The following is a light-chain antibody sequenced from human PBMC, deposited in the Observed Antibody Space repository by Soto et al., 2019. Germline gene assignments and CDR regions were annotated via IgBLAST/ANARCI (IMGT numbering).Light chain of an antibody. Sequence: DIQMTQSPSSLSASVGDRVTITCQASQDISNXXXXXXQXPXKXPKLLIYDASNLETGVPSRFSGSGSGTDFTFTISSLQPEDIATYYCQQYDNLPPYTFGQGTKLEIK. J-gene: IGKJ2*01. CDR3: QQYDNLPPYT. CDR2: DAS. V-gene: IGKV1-33*01. CDR1: QDISNX.